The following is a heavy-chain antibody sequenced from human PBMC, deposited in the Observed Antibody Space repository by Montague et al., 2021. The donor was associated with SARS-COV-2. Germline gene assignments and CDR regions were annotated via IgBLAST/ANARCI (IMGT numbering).Heavy chain of an antibody. CDR2: INHSGTT. CDR1: RGSVKSYY. V-gene: IGHV4-34*01. D-gene: IGHD3-10*01. J-gene: IGHJ4*02. CDR3: ARGARQGYGFRLGSFDY. Sequence: SETLSLTCAVYRGSVKSYYWTWIRQAPGKGLAWIGEINHSGTTNYNPSLKSRVTMSIDASKRQFSLRLNSVSAADTAVYYCARGARQGYGFRLGSFDYWGQGTLVTVSS.